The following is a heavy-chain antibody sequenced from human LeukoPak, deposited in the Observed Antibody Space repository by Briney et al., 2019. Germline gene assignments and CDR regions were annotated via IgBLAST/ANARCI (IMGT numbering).Heavy chain of an antibody. V-gene: IGHV4-39*07. J-gene: IGHJ5*02. CDR3: ATGFVVVLSANNYFDP. CDR1: GGSISSSSYY. CDR2: VYYSGST. Sequence: SETLSLTCTVSGGSISSSSYYWGWIRQPPGKGLEWIGSVYYSGSTYYNPSLKSRVTISVDTSKNQFSLRLSSVTAADTAVYYCATGFVVVLSANNYFDPWGQGTLVTVSS. D-gene: IGHD2-15*01.